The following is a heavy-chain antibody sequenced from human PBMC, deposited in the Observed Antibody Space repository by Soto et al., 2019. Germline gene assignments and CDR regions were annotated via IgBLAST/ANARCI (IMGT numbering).Heavy chain of an antibody. CDR3: ARAFPSQTTVTIFFDY. CDR1: GGTLSSYA. D-gene: IGHD4-17*01. Sequence: QVQLVQSGAEVKKPGSSVKVSCKASGGTLSSYAISWLRQAPGQGLEWMGGIIPIFGTANYAQKFQGRVTITADESTSTAYMELSSRRSEDTAVYYCARAFPSQTTVTIFFDYWGQGTLVTVS. J-gene: IGHJ4*02. CDR2: IIPIFGTA. V-gene: IGHV1-69*01.